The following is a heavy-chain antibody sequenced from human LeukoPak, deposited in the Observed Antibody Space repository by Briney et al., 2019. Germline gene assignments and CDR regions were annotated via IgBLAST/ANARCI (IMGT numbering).Heavy chain of an antibody. CDR1: GFTFSSYA. J-gene: IGHJ3*02. D-gene: IGHD2-21*01. CDR3: ASVIVVVIGPTDAFDI. V-gene: IGHV3-30-3*01. Sequence: GGSLRLSCAASGFTFSSYAMHWVRQAPGKGLEWVAVISYDGSNKYYADSVKGRFTISRDNSKNTLYLQMNSLRAEDTAVYYCASVIVVVIGPTDAFDIWGQGTMVTVSS. CDR2: ISYDGSNK.